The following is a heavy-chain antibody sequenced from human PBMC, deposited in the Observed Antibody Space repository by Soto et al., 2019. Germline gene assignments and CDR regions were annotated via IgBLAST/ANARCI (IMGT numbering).Heavy chain of an antibody. V-gene: IGHV4-59*01. J-gene: IGHJ5*02. D-gene: IGHD1-26*01. CDR3: ARDMHAGFTHYFDP. CDR2: TSYTGNT. Sequence: SETLSRTCIASGVPITSYHWSGFSQFPGNGLEWISYTSYTGNTNYNLSLKSRVTTSMDTSKNQLALNLTSMTAADTAGYYYARDMHAGFTHYFDPWGQGTMVTVSS. CDR1: GVPITSYH.